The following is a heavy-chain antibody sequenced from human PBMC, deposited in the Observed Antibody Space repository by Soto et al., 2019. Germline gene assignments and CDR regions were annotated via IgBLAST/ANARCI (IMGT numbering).Heavy chain of an antibody. CDR2: IYPGDSDT. CDR3: ASHFHYDSSGYYSPYYYYGMDV. D-gene: IGHD3-22*01. CDR1: GYSFTSYW. Sequence: GESLKISCKGSGYSFTSYWIGWVRQMPGKGLEWMGIIYPGDSDTRYSPSFQGQVNISADKSISTAYLQWSRLKASDTAKYYSASHFHYDSSGYYSPYYYYGMDVWGQGTTVTVSS. V-gene: IGHV5-51*01. J-gene: IGHJ6*02.